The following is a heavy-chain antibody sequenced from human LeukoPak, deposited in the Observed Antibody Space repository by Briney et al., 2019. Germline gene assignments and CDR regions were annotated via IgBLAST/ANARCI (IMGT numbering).Heavy chain of an antibody. Sequence: GASVKVSCKASGYTFTGYYMHWVRQAPGQGLEWMGWINPNSGGTNYAQKFQGWVTMTRDTSISTAYMELSRLRSDDTAVYYCANSLGDSSGYSVDYWGQGTLVTVSS. CDR3: ANSLGDSSGYSVDY. J-gene: IGHJ4*02. CDR1: GYTFTGYY. CDR2: INPNSGGT. D-gene: IGHD3-22*01. V-gene: IGHV1-2*04.